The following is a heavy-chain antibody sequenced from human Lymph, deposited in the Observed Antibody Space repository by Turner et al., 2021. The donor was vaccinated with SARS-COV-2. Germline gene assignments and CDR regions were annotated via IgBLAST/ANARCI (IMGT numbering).Heavy chain of an antibody. CDR1: GYTFTGYY. CDR2: INPISGGT. J-gene: IGHJ6*02. Sequence: QVQLVQSGAEVKKPGASVKVSCKASGYTFTGYYMHWVRQAPGQGLEWMGWINPISGGTNYEKKFQGRVTMTRDTSISTAYMELSRLRSDDTAVYYCARDVERYNDFWSGYSGGYGLDVWGQGTTVTVSS. D-gene: IGHD3-3*01. V-gene: IGHV1-2*02. CDR3: ARDVERYNDFWSGYSGGYGLDV.